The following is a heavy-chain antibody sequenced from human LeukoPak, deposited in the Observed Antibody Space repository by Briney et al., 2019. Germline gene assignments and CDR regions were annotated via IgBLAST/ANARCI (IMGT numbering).Heavy chain of an antibody. CDR1: GFTFSSYA. D-gene: IGHD6-6*01. J-gene: IGHJ4*02. V-gene: IGHV3-23*01. CDR3: AKGGVAARDDYFDY. CDR2: FSGSGGST. Sequence: GGSLRLSCAASGFTFSSYAMSWVRQAPGKGLECISGFSGSGGSTYYADSVKGRFTISRDNSKNTLYLQMNSLRAEDTAVYYCAKGGVAARDDYFDYWGQGTLVTVSS.